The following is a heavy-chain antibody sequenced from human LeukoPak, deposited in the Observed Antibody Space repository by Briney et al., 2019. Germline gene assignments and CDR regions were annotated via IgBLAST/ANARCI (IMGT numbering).Heavy chain of an antibody. D-gene: IGHD4/OR15-4a*01. CDR2: IYPGDSDT. Sequence: PGESLKISCKGSGFSFTHYWIGWVRQMPGKGLEWMGIIYPGDSDTRYSPSFKGQVTISGDKSISTAYLQWSSLKASDTAMYYCARLPGLYGGNPYDYWGQGTLVTVSS. J-gene: IGHJ4*02. CDR1: GFSFTHYW. CDR3: ARLPGLYGGNPYDY. V-gene: IGHV5-51*01.